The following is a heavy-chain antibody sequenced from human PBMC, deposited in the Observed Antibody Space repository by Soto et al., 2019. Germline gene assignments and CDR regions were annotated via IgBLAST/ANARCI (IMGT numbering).Heavy chain of an antibody. CDR3: ARLRIATNNYKWFDP. V-gene: IGHV4-31*03. Sequence: SETLSLTCSVSGSALNSGNYYWSWIRQVPGKGLEWIGHIYVTGAVNYNPSLRDRITISQDTSERQFSLNLRLVTAADTAVYYCARLRIATNNYKWFDPWGQGTLVTVS. CDR2: IYVTGAV. J-gene: IGHJ5*02. CDR1: GSALNSGNYY. D-gene: IGHD2-21*01.